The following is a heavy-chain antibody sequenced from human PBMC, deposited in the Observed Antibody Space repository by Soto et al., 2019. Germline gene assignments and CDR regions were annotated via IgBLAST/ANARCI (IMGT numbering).Heavy chain of an antibody. CDR2: IKGDGNEN. CDR3: VRERVGWVICSGTRCTDY. D-gene: IGHD2-2*01. CDR1: GFTFSKYW. J-gene: IGHJ4*02. V-gene: IGHV3-7*03. Sequence: GGSLRLSCAASGFTFSKYWMSWVRQAPGKGLEWVANIKGDGNENYNVDYVKGRFTISRDNAQNSLYLQMNNLRVEDTAIYYCVRERVGWVICSGTRCTDYWGQGTRVTVSS.